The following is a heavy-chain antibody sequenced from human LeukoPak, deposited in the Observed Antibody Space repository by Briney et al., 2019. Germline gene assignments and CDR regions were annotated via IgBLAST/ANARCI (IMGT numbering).Heavy chain of an antibody. CDR1: GFTFSSYA. V-gene: IGHV3-23*01. CDR3: AREPLAGYYDSSGYYAPYYYYYYMDV. Sequence: GGSLRLSCAASGFTFSSYAMNWVRQAPGKGLEWVSGISGSGISTYYADSVKGRFTISRDNSKNTLYLQMNSLRAEDTAVYYCAREPLAGYYDSSGYYAPYYYYYYMDVWGKGTTVTVSS. CDR2: ISGSGIST. D-gene: IGHD3-22*01. J-gene: IGHJ6*03.